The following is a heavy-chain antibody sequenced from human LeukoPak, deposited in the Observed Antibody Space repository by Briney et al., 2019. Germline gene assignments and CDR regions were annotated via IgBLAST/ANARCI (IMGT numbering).Heavy chain of an antibody. CDR3: ARDQVVRGVIDYYYYMDV. CDR1: GFTFSDYY. Sequence: PGGSLRLSYAASGFTFSDYYMSWIRQAPGKGLEWVSYISSSGSTIYYADSVKGRFTISRDNAKNSLYLQMNSLRAEDTAVYYCARDQVVRGVIDYYYYMDVWGKGTTVTVSS. V-gene: IGHV3-11*04. CDR2: ISSSGSTI. D-gene: IGHD3-10*01. J-gene: IGHJ6*03.